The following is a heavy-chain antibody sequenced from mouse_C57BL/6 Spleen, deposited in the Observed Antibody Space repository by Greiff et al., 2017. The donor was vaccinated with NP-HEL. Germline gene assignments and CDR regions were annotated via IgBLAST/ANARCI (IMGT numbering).Heavy chain of an antibody. CDR1: GFTFNTYA. D-gene: IGHD1-1*01. J-gene: IGHJ4*01. CDR3: VRNPEKGFITTVMDY. CDR2: IRSKSSNYAT. Sequence: EVKLQESGGGLVQPKGSLKLSCAASGFTFNTYAMHWVRQAPGKGLEWVARIRSKSSNYATYYADSVKDRFTISRDDSQSMLYLQMNNLKTEDTAMYYCVRNPEKGFITTVMDYWGQGTSVTVSS. V-gene: IGHV10-3*01.